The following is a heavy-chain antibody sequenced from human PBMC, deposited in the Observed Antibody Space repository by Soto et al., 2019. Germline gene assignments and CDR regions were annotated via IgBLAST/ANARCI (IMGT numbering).Heavy chain of an antibody. J-gene: IGHJ4*02. Sequence: QVQLQESGPGLVKPSQTLSLTCTVSGGSISSGGYYWNWIRQHPEKGLEWIGYIYYSGSTYYNPSLKRRLTISVDTSKHLFSLKLNSVTAADTAVYYCAKSGYQSFDYWGQGTLVTVSS. D-gene: IGHD5-12*01. CDR3: AKSGYQSFDY. V-gene: IGHV4-31*03. CDR2: IYYSGST. CDR1: GGSISSGGYY.